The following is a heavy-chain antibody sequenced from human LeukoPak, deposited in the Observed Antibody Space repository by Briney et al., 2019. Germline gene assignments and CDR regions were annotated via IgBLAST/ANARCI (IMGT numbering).Heavy chain of an antibody. V-gene: IGHV3-20*04. CDR3: ARDQSFQQLAQDY. CDR2: INWNGGST. CDR1: GFTFSSYG. D-gene: IGHD6-6*01. J-gene: IGHJ4*02. Sequence: GGSLRLSCAASGFTFSSYGMSWVRQAPGKGLEWVSGINWNGGSTGYADSVKGRFTISRDNAKNSLYLQMNSLRAEDTALYYCARDQSFQQLAQDYWGQGTLVTVSS.